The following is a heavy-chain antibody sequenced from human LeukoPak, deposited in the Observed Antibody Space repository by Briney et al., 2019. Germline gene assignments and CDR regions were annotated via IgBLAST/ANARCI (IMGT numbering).Heavy chain of an antibody. CDR3: ARGVVAAAGRTFDF. D-gene: IGHD6-13*01. Sequence: SETLSLTCTVSGGSISSGSYYWSWIRQPAGKGLEWIGRIYTSGSTNYNPSLKSRVTISVDTSKNQFSLKLSSLTAADTAVYYCARGVVAAAGRTFDFWGQGTLVTVSS. J-gene: IGHJ4*02. V-gene: IGHV4-61*02. CDR1: GGSISSGSYY. CDR2: IYTSGST.